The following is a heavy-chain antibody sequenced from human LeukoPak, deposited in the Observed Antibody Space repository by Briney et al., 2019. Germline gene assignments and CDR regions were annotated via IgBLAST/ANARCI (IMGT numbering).Heavy chain of an antibody. D-gene: IGHD4-11*01. V-gene: IGHV4-30-2*01. CDR1: GGSISSGGYY. J-gene: IGHJ4*02. CDR2: IYHSGST. CDR3: ARTMDYSNSLPLDY. Sequence: SETLSLTCTVSGGSISSGGYYWSWIRQPPGKGLEWIGYIYHSGSTYYNPSLKSRVTISVDRSKNQFSLKLSSVTAADTAVYYCARTMDYSNSLPLDYWGQGTLVTVSS.